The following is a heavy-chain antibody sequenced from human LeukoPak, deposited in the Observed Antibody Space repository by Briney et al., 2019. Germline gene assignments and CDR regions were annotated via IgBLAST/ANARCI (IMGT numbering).Heavy chain of an antibody. D-gene: IGHD6-19*01. CDR1: GGTIRSYY. CDR3: ARGHSSGWYYFDY. J-gene: IGHJ4*02. V-gene: IGHV4-59*01. CDR2: IYYSGST. Sequence: PSETLSLTCTVSGGTIRSYYWNWIRQPPGKGLEWIGYIYYSGSTNYNPSVESRVTISLDTSKNQFSLKLSSVTAADTAVYYCARGHSSGWYYFDYWGQGTLVTVSS.